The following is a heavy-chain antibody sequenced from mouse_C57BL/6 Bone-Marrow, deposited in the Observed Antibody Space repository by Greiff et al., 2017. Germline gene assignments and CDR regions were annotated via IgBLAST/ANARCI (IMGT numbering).Heavy chain of an antibody. V-gene: IGHV1-82*01. CDR1: GYAFSSSW. D-gene: IGHD1-1*01. J-gene: IGHJ4*01. CDR2: IYPGDGDT. CDR3: AILLGAMDY. Sequence: QVQLQQSGPELVKPGASVKISCKASGYAFSSSWMNWVKQRPGKGLEWIGRIYPGDGDTNYNGKFKGKATLTADKSSSTAYMQLRSLTSEDSAVYFCAILLGAMDYWGQGNSVTVSS.